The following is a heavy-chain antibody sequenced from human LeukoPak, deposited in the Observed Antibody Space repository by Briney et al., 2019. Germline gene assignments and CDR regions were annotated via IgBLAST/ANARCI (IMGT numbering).Heavy chain of an antibody. CDR1: GGSISSYY. Sequence: PSETLSLTCTVSGGSISSYYWSWIRMPAGKGLEWIGRIYISRSTNYNPSLKSRVTMSVDTSKNQFSLKLSSVTAADTALYYCARDPGAPSHAFDIWGQGTMVTVSS. V-gene: IGHV4-4*07. CDR3: ARDPGAPSHAFDI. J-gene: IGHJ3*02. CDR2: IYISRST.